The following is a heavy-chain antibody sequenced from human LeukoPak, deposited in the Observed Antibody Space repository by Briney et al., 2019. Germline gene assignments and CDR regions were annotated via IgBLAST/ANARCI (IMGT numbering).Heavy chain of an antibody. V-gene: IGHV3-48*03. Sequence: GGSLRLSCAASGFTFSSYEMNWVRQAPGKGLEGVSYISGGGGTIYYADSVKALFTVSRDNAKNSLYLQMNSLRADDTAVYYCARSKPHFDYWGQGTLVIVSS. CDR3: ARSKPHFDY. D-gene: IGHD4-11*01. J-gene: IGHJ4*02. CDR2: ISGGGGTI. CDR1: GFTFSSYE.